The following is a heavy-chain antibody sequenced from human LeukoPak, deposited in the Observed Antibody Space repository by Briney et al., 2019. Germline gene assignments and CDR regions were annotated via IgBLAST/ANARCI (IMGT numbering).Heavy chain of an antibody. J-gene: IGHJ3*01. CDR2: ISSSSSYI. D-gene: IGHD6-19*01. Sequence: GGSLRLSCAASGFTFSSYSMNWVRQAPGKGLEWVSSISSSSSYIYYADSVKGRFTISRDNAKNSLYLQMNSLRAEDTAVYYCAKDLSYTLGWNAFDLWGQGTMVTVSS. V-gene: IGHV3-21*01. CDR1: GFTFSSYS. CDR3: AKDLSYTLGWNAFDL.